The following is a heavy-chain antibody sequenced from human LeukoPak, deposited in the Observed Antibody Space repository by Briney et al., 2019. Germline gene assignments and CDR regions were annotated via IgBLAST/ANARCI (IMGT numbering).Heavy chain of an antibody. CDR1: GYTFTGYY. CDR3: ARNDITIFGVVIKH. J-gene: IGHJ1*01. Sequence: ASVTVSCKASGYTFTGYYMHWVRQAPGQGLEWMGWINPNSGGTNYAQKFQGRVTMTRDTSISTAYMELSRLRSDDTAVYYCARNDITIFGVVIKHWGQGTLVTVSS. D-gene: IGHD3-3*01. V-gene: IGHV1-2*02. CDR2: INPNSGGT.